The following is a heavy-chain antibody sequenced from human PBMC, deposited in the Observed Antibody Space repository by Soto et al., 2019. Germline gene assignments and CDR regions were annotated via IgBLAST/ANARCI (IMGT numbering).Heavy chain of an antibody. J-gene: IGHJ3*01. CDR3: GREPYISGHYSGGCDV. CDR2: VSHDGKTE. D-gene: IGHD3-22*01. Sequence: QVQLVESGGGVVQPGRSLRLSCAASGFTFSSYAMHWVRQAPGKGLEWVAVVSHDGKTEYHAASVKGRFTISIDTSANILSLQMNSLRDEDTAVYYCGREPYISGHYSGGCDVWGQGTMVTVSS. V-gene: IGHV3-30*04. CDR1: GFTFSSYA.